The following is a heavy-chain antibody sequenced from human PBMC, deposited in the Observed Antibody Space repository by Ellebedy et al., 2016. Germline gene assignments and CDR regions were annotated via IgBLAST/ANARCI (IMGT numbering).Heavy chain of an antibody. CDR1: GFTFDDFY. CDR3: TRGVIPAAICPPSGY. J-gene: IGHJ4*02. CDR2: ISTTSNVI. Sequence: GESLKISCAASGFTFDDFYMSWIRQAPGKGLEWVSYISTTSNVIYYADSVEGRFTISRDNTRNLLFLQMNSLSAEDSATYYCTRGVIPAAICPPSGYWGQGTLVTVST. D-gene: IGHD2-2*01. V-gene: IGHV3-11*01.